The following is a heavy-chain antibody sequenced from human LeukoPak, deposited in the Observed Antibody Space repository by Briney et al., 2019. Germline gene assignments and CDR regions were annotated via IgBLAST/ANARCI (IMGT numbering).Heavy chain of an antibody. V-gene: IGHV3-33*01. D-gene: IGHD6-19*01. J-gene: IGHJ4*02. CDR1: GFTFSSYG. Sequence: GGSLRLSCAASGFTFSSYGMHWVRQAPGKGLEWVAVIWYDGSNKYYADSVKGRFTISRDNSKNTLYLQMNSLRAEDTAVYYCAREGGYSSGYDYWGQGTLVTVSS. CDR2: IWYDGSNK. CDR3: AREGGYSSGYDY.